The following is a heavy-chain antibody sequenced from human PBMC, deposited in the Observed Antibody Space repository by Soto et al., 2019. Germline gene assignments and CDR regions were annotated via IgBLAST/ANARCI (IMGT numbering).Heavy chain of an antibody. CDR2: ISYDGSGQ. CDR1: GFIFTDYA. D-gene: IGHD3-16*01. Sequence: GGSLRLSCRASGFIFTDYALHWVRQAPGKGLEWVSVISYDGSGQYYSESVKGRFTISRDSSKNTLFLQMNSLRAEDTAVYYCAKDYDDLRYYFDYWGQGTLVTVSS. CDR3: AKDYDDLRYYFDY. V-gene: IGHV3-30-3*01. J-gene: IGHJ4*02.